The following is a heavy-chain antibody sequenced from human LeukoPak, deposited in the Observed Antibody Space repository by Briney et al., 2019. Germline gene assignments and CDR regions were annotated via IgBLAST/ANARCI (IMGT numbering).Heavy chain of an antibody. J-gene: IGHJ4*02. CDR1: GFTFSTYW. Sequence: SGGSLRLSCAASGFTFSTYWMSWVRQAPGKGLEWVANINQDGSEKYYVDSVKGRFTISRDNAKNSLYLQMNSLRAEDTAVYYCARDTRSGYDYGYFDYWGQGTLVTVSS. CDR3: ARDTRSGYDYGYFDY. D-gene: IGHD5-12*01. CDR2: INQDGSEK. V-gene: IGHV3-7*01.